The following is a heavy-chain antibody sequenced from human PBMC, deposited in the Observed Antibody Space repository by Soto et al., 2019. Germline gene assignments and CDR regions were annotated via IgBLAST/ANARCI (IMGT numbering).Heavy chain of an antibody. D-gene: IGHD6-13*01. CDR1: GGSISSSSYF. J-gene: IGHJ5*02. V-gene: IGHV4-39*01. CDR3: ARHPERIAQIGWFDP. CDR2: IYYRGST. Sequence: SETLSLTCTVSGGSISSSSYFWGWIRQPPGKGLEWIGSIYYRGSTYYNPSLKSRVTISVDTSKNQFSLKLSSVTAADTAVYYCARHPERIAQIGWFDPWGQGTLVTVSS.